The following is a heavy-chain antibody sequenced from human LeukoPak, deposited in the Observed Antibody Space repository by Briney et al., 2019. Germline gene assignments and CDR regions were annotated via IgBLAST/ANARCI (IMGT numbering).Heavy chain of an antibody. CDR1: GGSFSGYY. D-gene: IGHD3-16*02. V-gene: IGHV4-34*01. Sequence: PSETLSLTCAVCGGSFSGYYWSWIRQPPGKGLEWIGEINHSGSTNYNPSLKSRVTISVDTSKNQFSLKLSSVTAADTAVYYCARGNGGDYDYVWGSYPLPVYWGQGTLVTVSS. CDR3: ARGNGGDYDYVWGSYPLPVY. J-gene: IGHJ4*02. CDR2: INHSGST.